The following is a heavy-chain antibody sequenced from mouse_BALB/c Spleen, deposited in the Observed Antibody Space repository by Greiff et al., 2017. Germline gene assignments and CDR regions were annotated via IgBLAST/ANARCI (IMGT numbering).Heavy chain of an antibody. V-gene: IGHV1S81*02. CDR3: ARWGPRFAY. CDR1: GYTFTSYW. Sequence: QGQLQQPGAELVKPGASVKLSCKASGYTFTSYWMHWVKQRPGQGLEWIGEINPSNGRTNYNEKFKSKATLTVDKSSSTAYMQLSSLTSEDSAVYYCARWGPRFAYWGQGTLVTVSA. CDR2: INPSNGRT. J-gene: IGHJ3*01.